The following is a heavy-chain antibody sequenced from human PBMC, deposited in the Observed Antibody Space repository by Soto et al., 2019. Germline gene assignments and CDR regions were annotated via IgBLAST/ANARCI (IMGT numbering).Heavy chain of an antibody. CDR3: ARGDSGYGYVY. Sequence: SETLSLTCAVYGGSFSGYYWSWIRQPPGKGLEWIGEINHSGSTNYNPSLKSRVTISVDTSKNQFSLKLSSVTAADTAVYYCARGDSGYGYVYWGQGNLVTVSS. J-gene: IGHJ4*02. V-gene: IGHV4-34*01. D-gene: IGHD5-18*01. CDR1: GGSFSGYY. CDR2: INHSGST.